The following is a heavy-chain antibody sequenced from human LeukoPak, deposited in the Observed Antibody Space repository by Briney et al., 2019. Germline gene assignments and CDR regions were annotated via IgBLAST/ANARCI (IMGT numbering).Heavy chain of an antibody. V-gene: IGHV3-21*01. D-gene: IGHD3-22*01. CDR3: ARSPYYDSSGYLPYYYMDV. CDR1: GFTFSSYE. Sequence: GGSLRLSCAASGFTFSSYEMNWVRQAPGKGLEWVSSISSSSSYIYYADSVKGRFTISRDNAKNSLYLQMNSLRAEDTAVYYCARSPYYDSSGYLPYYYMDVWGKGTTVTVSS. CDR2: ISSSSSYI. J-gene: IGHJ6*03.